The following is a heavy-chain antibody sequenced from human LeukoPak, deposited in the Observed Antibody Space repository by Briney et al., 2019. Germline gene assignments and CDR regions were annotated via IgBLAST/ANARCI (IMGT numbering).Heavy chain of an antibody. Sequence: GGSLRLSCAASGFTFSSYWMRWVRQAPGRGLEWVSIIKEDGSEKDYVDSVKGRFTISRDNAKNSLYLQMYRLRAEDTAVYYCARDAPYCSGGSCYVDNWGQGTPVTVSS. CDR3: ARDAPYCSGGSCYVDN. CDR2: IKEDGSEK. J-gene: IGHJ4*02. CDR1: GFTFSSYW. V-gene: IGHV3-7*05. D-gene: IGHD2-15*01.